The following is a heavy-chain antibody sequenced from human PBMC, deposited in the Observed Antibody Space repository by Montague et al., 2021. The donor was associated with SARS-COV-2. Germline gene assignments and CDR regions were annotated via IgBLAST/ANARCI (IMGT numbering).Heavy chain of an antibody. CDR1: GGSISSYY. CDR3: ARASITMVRRVTRWYFDL. J-gene: IGHJ2*01. D-gene: IGHD3-10*01. Sequence: SETLSLTCTVSGGSISSYYWSWIRQPPGKELEWIGYIYYSGSTNYNPSLKSRVTISVDTSKNQFSLKLSSVTAADTAVYYCARASITMVRRVTRWYFDLWGRGTLVTVSS. CDR2: IYYSGST. V-gene: IGHV4-59*13.